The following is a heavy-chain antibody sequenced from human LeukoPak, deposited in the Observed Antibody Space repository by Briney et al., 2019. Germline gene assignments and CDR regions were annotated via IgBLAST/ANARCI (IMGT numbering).Heavy chain of an antibody. D-gene: IGHD3-10*01. CDR1: GFTLSNYA. J-gene: IGHJ4*02. Sequence: GGSLRLSCAAAGFTLSNYAMSWVRQAPGKGLEWVSSINDGGGSTYYAYSVKGRFTISRDNSKNTLYLQMNNLRAEDTAIYYCAKWSQYYYGSGRPYWGQGTLVTVSS. CDR2: INDGGGST. V-gene: IGHV3-23*01. CDR3: AKWSQYYYGSGRPY.